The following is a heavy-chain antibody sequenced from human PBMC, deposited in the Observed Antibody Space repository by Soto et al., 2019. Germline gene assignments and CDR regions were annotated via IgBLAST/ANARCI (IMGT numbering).Heavy chain of an antibody. CDR2: IYSGGST. CDR3: ARDGYYDSSGYYHGD. Sequence: EVQLVETGGGLIQPGGSLRLSCAASGFTVSSNYMSWVRQAPGKGLEWVSVIYSGGSTYYADSVKGRFTISRDNSKNRLYLQRNSLRAADTAVYYCARDGYYDSSGYYHGDWGQGTLVTVSS. V-gene: IGHV3-53*02. D-gene: IGHD3-22*01. J-gene: IGHJ4*02. CDR1: GFTVSSNY.